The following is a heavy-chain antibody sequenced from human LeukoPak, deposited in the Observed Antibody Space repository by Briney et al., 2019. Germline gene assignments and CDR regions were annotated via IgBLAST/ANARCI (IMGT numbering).Heavy chain of an antibody. CDR2: IYYSGST. V-gene: IGHV4-59*01. CDR3: AREGMYYYDSSGSFGGSDAFDI. CDR1: GGSISSYY. D-gene: IGHD3-22*01. J-gene: IGHJ3*02. Sequence: PSETLSLTCTVSGGSISSYYWSWIRQPPGKGLEWIGYIYYSGSTNYNPSLKSRVTISVDTSKNQFSLKLSSVTAADTAVHYCAREGMYYYDSSGSFGGSDAFDIWGQGTMVTVSS.